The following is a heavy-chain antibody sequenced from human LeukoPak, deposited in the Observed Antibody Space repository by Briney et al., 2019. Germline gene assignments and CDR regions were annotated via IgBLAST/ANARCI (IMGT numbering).Heavy chain of an antibody. CDR3: ARGLISGVVSTRGYYYYGMDV. CDR2: INHSGST. V-gene: IGHV4-34*01. J-gene: IGHJ6*02. D-gene: IGHD3-3*01. Sequence: PSETLSLTCTVSGGSISSYYWSWIRQPPGKGLEWIGEINHSGSTNYNPSLKSRVTISVDTSKNQFSLKLSSVTAADTAVYYCARGLISGVVSTRGYYYYGMDVWGQGTTVTVSS. CDR1: GGSISSYY.